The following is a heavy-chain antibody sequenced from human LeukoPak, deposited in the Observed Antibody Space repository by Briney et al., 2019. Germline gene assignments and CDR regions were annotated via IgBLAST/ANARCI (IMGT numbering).Heavy chain of an antibody. D-gene: IGHD2-2*01. CDR2: IYTSGST. Sequence: SETLSLTCTVSGGSISSYYWSWIRQPAGKGLEWIGRIYTSGSTNYNPSLKSRVTMSVDTSKNQFSLKLSSVTAAGTAVYYCARDGHLGYCSSTSCSNWFDPWGQGTLVTVSS. V-gene: IGHV4-4*07. CDR3: ARDGHLGYCSSTSCSNWFDP. J-gene: IGHJ5*02. CDR1: GGSISSYY.